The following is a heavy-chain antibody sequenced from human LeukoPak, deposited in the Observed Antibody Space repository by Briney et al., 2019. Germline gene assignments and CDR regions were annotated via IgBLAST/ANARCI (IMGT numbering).Heavy chain of an antibody. CDR2: ISSSSSYI. V-gene: IGHV3-21*01. J-gene: IGHJ4*02. CDR1: GFTFSSYS. D-gene: IGHD3-10*01. Sequence: GGSLRLSCAASGFTFSSYSMNWVRQAPGKGLRWGSSISSSSSYIYYADSVKGRFTISRDNAKNSLYLQMNSLRAEDTAVYYCARALGGSGSHTFDYWGQGTLVTVSS. CDR3: ARALGGSGSHTFDY.